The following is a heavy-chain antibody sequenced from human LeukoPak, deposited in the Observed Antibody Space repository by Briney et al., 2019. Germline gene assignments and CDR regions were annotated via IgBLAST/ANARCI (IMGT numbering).Heavy chain of an antibody. CDR2: INPNSGGT. V-gene: IGHV1-2*02. CDR3: ARAAAGTGY. CDR1: GYSFTGYY. Sequence: AASVKVSCKASGYSFTGYYIHWVRQAPGQGLEWMGWINPNSGGTNYAQKFQGRVTMTRDTSISTAYMELSRLRSDDTAVYYCARAAAGTGYWGQGTLVTVSS. D-gene: IGHD6-13*01. J-gene: IGHJ4*02.